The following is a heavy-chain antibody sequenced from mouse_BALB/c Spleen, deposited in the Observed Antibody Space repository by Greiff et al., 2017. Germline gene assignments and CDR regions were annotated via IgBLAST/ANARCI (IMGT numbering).Heavy chain of an antibody. CDR2: INSNGGST. D-gene: IGHD2-2*01. J-gene: IGHJ2*01. V-gene: IGHV5-6-2*01. Sequence: EVKLVESGGGLVKLGGSLKLSCAASGFTFSSYYMSWVRQTPEKRLELVAAINSNGGSTYYPDTVKGRFTISRDNAKNTLYLQMSSLKSEDTALYYCARHGDGYGDFFDYWGQGTTLTVSS. CDR3: ARHGDGYGDFFDY. CDR1: GFTFSSYY.